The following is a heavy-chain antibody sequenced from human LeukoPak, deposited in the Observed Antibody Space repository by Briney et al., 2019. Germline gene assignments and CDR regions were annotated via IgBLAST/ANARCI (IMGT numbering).Heavy chain of an antibody. V-gene: IGHV4-4*07. D-gene: IGHD3-10*01. J-gene: IGHJ6*03. CDR2: IYTSGST. CDR3: ARVAYDSEEYYYYMDV. Sequence: KPSETLSLTCAVSGGSVSSYYWSWIRQPAGKRLEWIGRIYTSGSTNYNPSLKSRVTMSVDTSKNQLSLKVSSVTAADTAVYYCARVAYDSEEYYYYMDVWGKGTTVTISS. CDR1: GGSVSSYY.